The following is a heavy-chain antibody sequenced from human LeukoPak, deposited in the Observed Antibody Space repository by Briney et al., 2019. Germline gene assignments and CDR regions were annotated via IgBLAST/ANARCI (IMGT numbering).Heavy chain of an antibody. CDR1: GFTFSSYS. J-gene: IGHJ4*02. D-gene: IGHD5-12*01. V-gene: IGHV3-21*01. Sequence: GGSLRLSCAASGFTFSSYSMNWVRQAPGKGLEWVSSISSSSSYIYYADSVKGRFTISRDNAKNSLYLQMNSLRAEDTAVYYCARDRKRGYSGYEDFDYWGQGTLVTVSS. CDR3: ARDRKRGYSGYEDFDY. CDR2: ISSSSSYI.